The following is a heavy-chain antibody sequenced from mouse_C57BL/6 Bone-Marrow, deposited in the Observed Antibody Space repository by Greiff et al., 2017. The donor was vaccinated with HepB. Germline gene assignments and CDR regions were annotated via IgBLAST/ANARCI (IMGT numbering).Heavy chain of an antibody. J-gene: IGHJ1*03. V-gene: IGHV1-15*01. CDR3: ARPPYYGSSYWYFDV. Sequence: VQLQQSGAELVRPGASVTLSCKASGYTFTDYEMHWVKQTPVHGLEWIGAIDPETGGTSYNQKFKGKAKLTVDKSASTAYMELNSLTSEDSAVYYSARPPYYGSSYWYFDVWGTGTTVTVSS. CDR1: GYTFTDYE. CDR2: IDPETGGT. D-gene: IGHD1-1*01.